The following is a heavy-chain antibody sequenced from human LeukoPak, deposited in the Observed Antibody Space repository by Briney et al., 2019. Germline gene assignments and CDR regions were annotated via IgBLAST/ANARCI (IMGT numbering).Heavy chain of an antibody. D-gene: IGHD7-27*01. V-gene: IGHV3-30-3*01. Sequence: GRSLRLSCEASGFTFSSYAMHWVRQAPGKGLEWVAVISYDGSNKYYADSVKGRFTISRDNSKNTLYLQMNSLRAEDTAVYYCARDLKNWGGVFSYWGQGTLVTVSS. CDR3: ARDLKNWGGVFSY. CDR2: ISYDGSNK. CDR1: GFTFSSYA. J-gene: IGHJ4*02.